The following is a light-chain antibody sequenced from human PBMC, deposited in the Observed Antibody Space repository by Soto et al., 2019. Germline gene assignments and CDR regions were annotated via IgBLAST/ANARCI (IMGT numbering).Light chain of an antibody. CDR3: QHLYAYPLD. J-gene: IGKJ5*01. CDR1: QGISSS. CDR2: AAS. Sequence: DIQLTQSPSFLSASVGDRVTITCRASQGISSSLAWYQQKPGKAPNLLIYAASTLQTGVPSRFSGSGSGTEFPLTISSLQPEDFATYYCQHLYAYPLDFGQGTRLDMK. V-gene: IGKV1-9*01.